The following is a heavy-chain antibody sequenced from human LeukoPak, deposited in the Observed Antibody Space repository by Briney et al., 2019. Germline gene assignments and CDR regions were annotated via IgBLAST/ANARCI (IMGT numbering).Heavy chain of an antibody. D-gene: IGHD6-13*01. CDR3: ARQASSSWFAWFDP. Sequence: SETLSLTCTVSGGSISSSNYYWTWIRQPPGKGLEWIGTIYYSGNNYHNPSLKSRVTISVDTSKNQFSLKLSSVTAADTAVYYCARQASSSWFAWFDPWGQGTLVTVSS. CDR1: GGSISSSNYY. V-gene: IGHV4-39*01. J-gene: IGHJ5*02. CDR2: IYYSGNN.